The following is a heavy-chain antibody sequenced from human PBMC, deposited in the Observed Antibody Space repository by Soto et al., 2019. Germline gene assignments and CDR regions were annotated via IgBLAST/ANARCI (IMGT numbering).Heavy chain of an antibody. D-gene: IGHD6-19*01. J-gene: IGHJ4*02. V-gene: IGHV4-30-4*01. CDR2: VYYTGGS. CDR3: ASDDRSGYDN. CDR1: GGSMSSGDYY. Sequence: QVQLQESGPGLVKPSQTLSLTCTVSGGSMSSGDYYWSWIRQPPGKGLEWIAYVYYTGGSYYNPSLKSRATISVDTSKNEFSLKLSSVTAADTAVYYCASDDRSGYDNWGPGILVTVSP.